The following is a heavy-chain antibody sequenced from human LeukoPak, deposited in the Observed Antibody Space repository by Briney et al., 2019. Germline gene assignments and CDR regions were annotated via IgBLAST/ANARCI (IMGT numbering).Heavy chain of an antibody. D-gene: IGHD5-24*01. CDR2: IHYGGNT. V-gene: IGHV4-59*11. Sequence: SETLSLTCTVSGGSISNHYWSWIRQPPGKGLEWIGYIHYGGNTDYNPSLKSRLTISVDTSKNQFSLKLSSVTAADTAVYYCVRRGDGYPYYLDYWGQGTLVTVAS. J-gene: IGHJ4*02. CDR1: GGSISNHY. CDR3: VRRGDGYPYYLDY.